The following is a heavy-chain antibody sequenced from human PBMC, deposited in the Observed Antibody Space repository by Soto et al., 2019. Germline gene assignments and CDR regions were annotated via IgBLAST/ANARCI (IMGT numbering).Heavy chain of an antibody. V-gene: IGHV3-66*01. CDR2: IYSGGST. Sequence: GGSLRLSCAASGFTVSSNYMSWVRQAPGKGLEWVSVIYSGGSTYYADSVKGRFTISRDNSKNTLYLQMNSLRAEDTAVYYCARDRAYYYILSGYYKGDAFDIWGQGTMVTVSS. CDR3: ARDRAYYYILSGYYKGDAFDI. J-gene: IGHJ3*02. D-gene: IGHD3-9*01. CDR1: GFTVSSNY.